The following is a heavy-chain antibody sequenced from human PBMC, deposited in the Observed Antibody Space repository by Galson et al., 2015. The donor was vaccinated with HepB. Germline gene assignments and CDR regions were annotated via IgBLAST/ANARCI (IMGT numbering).Heavy chain of an antibody. J-gene: IGHJ4*02. CDR2: ISSSSSYI. D-gene: IGHD6-13*01. CDR1: GFTFSSYS. Sequence: SLRLSCAASGFTFSSYSMNWVRQAPGKGLEWVSSISSSSSYIYYADPVKGRFTISRDNAKNSLYLQMNSLRAEDTAVYYCARGNLAAAGTNYYFDYWGQGTLVTVSS. CDR3: ARGNLAAAGTNYYFDY. V-gene: IGHV3-21*01.